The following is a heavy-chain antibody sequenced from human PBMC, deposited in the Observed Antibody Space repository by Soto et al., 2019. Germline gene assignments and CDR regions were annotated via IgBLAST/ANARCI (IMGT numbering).Heavy chain of an antibody. D-gene: IGHD4-17*01. CDR1: GDSISSGGYS. Sequence: SLPMSLTRPVSGDSISSGGYSWKRKQRPPGKGLEWIGYIYHSGSTYYNPSLKSRVTISLDRSKKQFSLKLSSVTAAETAVYYCARGMTTVTTLDYWGQGTLVTVSS. CDR3: ARGMTTVTTLDY. J-gene: IGHJ4*02. V-gene: IGHV4-30-2*01. CDR2: IYHSGST.